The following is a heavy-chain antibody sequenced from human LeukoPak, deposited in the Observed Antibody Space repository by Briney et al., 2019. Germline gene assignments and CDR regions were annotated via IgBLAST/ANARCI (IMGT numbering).Heavy chain of an antibody. V-gene: IGHV4-4*07. Sequence: PSETLSLTCTVSGVSISSYYWSWLRQPARKGLEWIGRIYTSGSTNYNTSLKSRVTMSVDTSKNQFSLKLSSVTAADTAVYYCARESTAFGATHYIVYYFDYWGQGTLVTVSS. J-gene: IGHJ4*02. CDR2: IYTSGST. D-gene: IGHD1-26*01. CDR1: GVSISSYY. CDR3: ARESTAFGATHYIVYYFDY.